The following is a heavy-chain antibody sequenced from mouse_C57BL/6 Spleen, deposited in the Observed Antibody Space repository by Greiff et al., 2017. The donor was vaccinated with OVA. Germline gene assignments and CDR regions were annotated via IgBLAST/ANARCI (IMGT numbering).Heavy chain of an antibody. V-gene: IGHV1-76*01. CDR3: ARGYDGYQAWLAY. CDR1: GYTFTDYY. CDR2: IYPGSGNT. D-gene: IGHD2-3*01. J-gene: IGHJ3*01. Sequence: VQLQQSGAELVRPGASVKLSCKASGYTFTDYYINWVKQRPGPGLEWIARIYPGSGNTYYNEKFKGKATLTAEKSSRTAYMQLISLTSEDAAVYFCARGYDGYQAWLAYWGQGTLVTVSA.